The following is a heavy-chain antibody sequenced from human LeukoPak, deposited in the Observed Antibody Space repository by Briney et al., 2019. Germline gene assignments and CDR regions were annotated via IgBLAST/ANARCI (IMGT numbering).Heavy chain of an antibody. CDR2: INHSGST. J-gene: IGHJ4*02. D-gene: IGHD3-10*01. Sequence: SETLSLTCAVYGGSFSGYYWSWIRQPPGKGLEWIGEINHSGSTNYNPSLKSRVTISVDASKNQFSLKLSSVTAADTAVYYCANYGSGSYRIDYWGQGTLVTVSS. CDR3: ANYGSGSYRIDY. V-gene: IGHV4-34*01. CDR1: GGSFSGYY.